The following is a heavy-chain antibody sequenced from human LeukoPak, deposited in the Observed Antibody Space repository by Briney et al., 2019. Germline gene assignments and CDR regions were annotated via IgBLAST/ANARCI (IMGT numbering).Heavy chain of an antibody. CDR3: ARGPYSSSWFIDY. CDR2: IYYSGST. CDR1: GGSISSYY. J-gene: IGHJ4*02. Sequence: PSETLSLTCTVSGGSISSYYWSWIRQPPGKGLEWIGYIYYSGSTNYNPSLKSRVTISVDTSKNRFSLKLSSVTAADTAVYYCARGPYSSSWFIDYWGQGTLVTVSS. D-gene: IGHD6-13*01. V-gene: IGHV4-59*01.